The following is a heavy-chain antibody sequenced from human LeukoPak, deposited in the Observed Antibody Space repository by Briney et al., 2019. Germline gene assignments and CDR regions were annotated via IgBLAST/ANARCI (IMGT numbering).Heavy chain of an antibody. Sequence: GGSLRLSCAASGFTFSSYAMSWVRQAPRKGLEWVSAISGSGGSTYYADSVKGRFTISRYNSKNTLYLQMNSLRAQDTTVYYCAISPLLLCFVWPTPDYWGQGTLVTVSS. CDR3: AISPLLLCFVWPTPDY. J-gene: IGHJ4*02. D-gene: IGHD3-10*02. CDR2: ISGSGGST. V-gene: IGHV3-23*01. CDR1: GFTFSSYA.